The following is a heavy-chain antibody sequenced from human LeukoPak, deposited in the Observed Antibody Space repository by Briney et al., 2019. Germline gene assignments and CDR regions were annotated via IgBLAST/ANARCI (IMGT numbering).Heavy chain of an antibody. J-gene: IGHJ4*02. V-gene: IGHV3-15*01. CDR2: IKSKTDGGTT. CDR3: TTDLYNWNDDENYFDY. CDR1: GFTFSSYA. Sequence: GGSLRLSCAASGFTFSSYAMSWVRQAPGKGLEWVGRIKSKTDGGTTDYAAPVKGRFTISRDDSKNTLYLQMNSLKTEDTAVYYCTTDLYNWNDDENYFDYWGQGTLVTVSS. D-gene: IGHD1-1*01.